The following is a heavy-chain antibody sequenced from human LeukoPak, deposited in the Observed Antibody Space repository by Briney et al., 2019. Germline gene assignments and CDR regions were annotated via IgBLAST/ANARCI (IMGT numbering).Heavy chain of an antibody. CDR3: ARGGDIVVVPAAPTDY. CDR2: ISYDGSNK. J-gene: IGHJ4*02. D-gene: IGHD2-2*01. V-gene: IGHV3-30*04. CDR1: GFTFSSYA. Sequence: GSLRLSFAASGFTFSSYAMHWVRQAPGKGLEWVAVISYDGSNKYYADSVKGRFTISRDNSKNTLYLQMNSLRAEDTAVYYCARGGDIVVVPAAPTDYWGQGTLVTVSS.